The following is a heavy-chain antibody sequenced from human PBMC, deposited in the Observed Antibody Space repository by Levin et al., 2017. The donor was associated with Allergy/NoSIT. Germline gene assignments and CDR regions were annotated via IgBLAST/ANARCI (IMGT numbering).Heavy chain of an antibody. Sequence: ASVKVSCKTSGDTFSGYSLHWVRQAPGQGLEWMGWINLDSGDINYAQNFQGRVTMTRDTSITTAYMELNRLRSDDAAVYYCARTDPQLDIAKVCLWYWGQGTLVTVSS. V-gene: IGHV1-2*02. D-gene: IGHD5-18*01. J-gene: IGHJ4*02. CDR1: GDTFSGYS. CDR3: ARTDPQLDIAKVCLWY. CDR2: INLDSGDI.